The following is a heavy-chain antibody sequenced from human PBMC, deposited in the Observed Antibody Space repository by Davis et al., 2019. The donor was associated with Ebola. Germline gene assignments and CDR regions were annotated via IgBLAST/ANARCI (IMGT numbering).Heavy chain of an antibody. Sequence: PGGSLRLSCAASGFPFSSYGIHWVRQAPGKGLEWVAVISYDGSNKYYADSVKGRFTISRDNSKNTLYLQMNSLRAEDTAVYYCARAVQDIVVVVAATGAFDIWGQGTMVTVSS. J-gene: IGHJ3*02. CDR1: GFPFSSYG. V-gene: IGHV3-30*03. CDR3: ARAVQDIVVVVAATGAFDI. D-gene: IGHD2-15*01. CDR2: ISYDGSNK.